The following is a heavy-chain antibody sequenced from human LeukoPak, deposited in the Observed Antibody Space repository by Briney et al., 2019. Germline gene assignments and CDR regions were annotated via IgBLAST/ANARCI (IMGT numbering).Heavy chain of an antibody. J-gene: IGHJ4*02. CDR1: GFTFSTYW. CDR2: IWSDGTNR. V-gene: IGHV3-33*06. D-gene: IGHD4-11*01. CDR3: AKDAERGFDYSNYIDN. Sequence: GGSLRLSCAASGFTFSTYWMHWVRQAPGKGLEWVAEIWSDGTNRYYGDSVKGRFTISRDNVKRTVYLQMNSLRAEDTAVYYCAKDAERGFDYSNYIDNWGKGTLVTVSS.